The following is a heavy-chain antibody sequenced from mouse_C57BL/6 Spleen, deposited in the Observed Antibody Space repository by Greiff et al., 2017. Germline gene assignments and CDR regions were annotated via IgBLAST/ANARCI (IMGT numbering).Heavy chain of an antibody. D-gene: IGHD2-2*01. Sequence: QVQLQQSGAELARPGASVKLSCKASGYTFTSYGISWVKQRTGQGLEWIGEIYPRSGNTYYNEKFKGKATLTADKSSSTAYMELRSLTSEDSAVYFCARELIYYGSDYYAMDYWGQGTSVTVSS. CDR1: GYTFTSYG. CDR2: IYPRSGNT. J-gene: IGHJ4*01. CDR3: ARELIYYGSDYYAMDY. V-gene: IGHV1-81*01.